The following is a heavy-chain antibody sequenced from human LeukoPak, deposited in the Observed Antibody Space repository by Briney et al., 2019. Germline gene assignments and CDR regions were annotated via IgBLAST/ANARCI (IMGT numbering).Heavy chain of an antibody. J-gene: IGHJ3*02. CDR2: IYYSGRT. Sequence: PSETLSLTCTVSGGSISSSSYYWGWIRQPPGKGLEWIGSIYYSGRTYYNPSLKSRVTISVDTSKNQFSLKLSSVTAADTAVYYCARDIFGYYGDPGDAFDIWGQGTMVTVSS. CDR3: ARDIFGYYGDPGDAFDI. D-gene: IGHD4-17*01. V-gene: IGHV4-39*07. CDR1: GGSISSSSYY.